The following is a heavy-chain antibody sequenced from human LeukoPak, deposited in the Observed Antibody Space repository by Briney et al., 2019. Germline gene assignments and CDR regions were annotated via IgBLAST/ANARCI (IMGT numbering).Heavy chain of an antibody. Sequence: GGSLRLSCAASGFIFSSYVMSWVRQAPGKGLEWVSGISVSGGSTYYADSVKGRFTISRDNSKSTLYLQMNSLRAEDTAIYYCAKDPPGYSYGAVDAFDAWGQGTLVTVSS. J-gene: IGHJ3*01. V-gene: IGHV3-23*01. D-gene: IGHD5-18*01. CDR3: AKDPPGYSYGAVDAFDA. CDR1: GFIFSSYV. CDR2: ISVSGGST.